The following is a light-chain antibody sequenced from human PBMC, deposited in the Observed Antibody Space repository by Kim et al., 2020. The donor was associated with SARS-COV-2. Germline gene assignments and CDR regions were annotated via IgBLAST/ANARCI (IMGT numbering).Light chain of an antibody. Sequence: SPGETATLSGRASQSVSSSYLAWYQQKPGQAPRLLIYGASSRATGIPDRFSGSGSGTDFTLTISRLEPEDFAVYYCQQYGSSLFSFGPGTKVDIK. CDR3: QQYGSSLFS. CDR2: GAS. CDR1: QSVSSSY. J-gene: IGKJ3*01. V-gene: IGKV3-20*01.